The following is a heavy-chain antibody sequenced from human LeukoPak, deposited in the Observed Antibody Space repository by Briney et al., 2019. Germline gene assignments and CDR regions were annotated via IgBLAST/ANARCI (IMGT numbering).Heavy chain of an antibody. CDR3: ARDSPSKYCSSTSCRPLNWFDP. J-gene: IGHJ5*02. CDR2: IIPILGIA. Sequence: ASVKVSCKASGYTFTSYGISWVRQAPGQGLEWMGRIIPILGIANYAQKFQGRVTITADKSTSTAYMELSSLRSEDTAVYYRARDSPSKYCSSTSCRPLNWFDPWGQGTLVTVSS. D-gene: IGHD2-2*01. CDR1: GYTFTSYG. V-gene: IGHV1-69*04.